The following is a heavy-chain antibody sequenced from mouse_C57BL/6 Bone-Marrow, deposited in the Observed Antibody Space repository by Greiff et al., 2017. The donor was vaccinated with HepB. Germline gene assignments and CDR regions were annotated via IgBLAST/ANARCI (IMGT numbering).Heavy chain of an antibody. CDR1: GYTFTTYP. Sequence: QVQLQHSGAELVKPGASVKMSCKASGYTFTTYPIEWMKQNHGKSLEWIGNFHPYNDDTKYNEKFKGKATLTVEKSSSTVYLELSRLTSDDSAVYYCAILLYYYGSSYDYAMDYWGQGTSVTVSS. CDR3: AILLYYYGSSYDYAMDY. CDR2: FHPYNDDT. D-gene: IGHD1-1*01. V-gene: IGHV1-47*01. J-gene: IGHJ4*01.